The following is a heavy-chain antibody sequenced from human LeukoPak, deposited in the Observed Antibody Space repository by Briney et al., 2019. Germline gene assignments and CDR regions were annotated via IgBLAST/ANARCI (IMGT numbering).Heavy chain of an antibody. CDR3: ARQLFGSGYYTDY. V-gene: IGHV5-51*01. D-gene: IGHD3-22*01. CDR1: GYTFTNYW. Sequence: GESLKISCKGSGYTFTNYWIGWVRQMPGKGLEFMGIIYPGDSDTRYSPSFQGQVTISADKSISTAYLQWSSLKASDTAMYYCARQLFGSGYYTDYWGQGTLVTVSS. J-gene: IGHJ4*02. CDR2: IYPGDSDT.